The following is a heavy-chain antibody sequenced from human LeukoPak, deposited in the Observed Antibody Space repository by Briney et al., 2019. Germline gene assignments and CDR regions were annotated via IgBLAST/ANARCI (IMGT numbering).Heavy chain of an antibody. Sequence: PGRSLRLSCAASGFTFSTYGMHWVRQAPGKGLEWVAVISYDGSNKFYVDSVKGRFTISRDNSKNTLYLQMNSLRAEDTAVYYCAKDCGGTKWELGRDYLDYWGQGALVTVSS. CDR2: ISYDGSNK. CDR1: GFTFSTYG. CDR3: AKDCGGTKWELGRDYLDY. D-gene: IGHD1-26*01. V-gene: IGHV3-30*18. J-gene: IGHJ4*02.